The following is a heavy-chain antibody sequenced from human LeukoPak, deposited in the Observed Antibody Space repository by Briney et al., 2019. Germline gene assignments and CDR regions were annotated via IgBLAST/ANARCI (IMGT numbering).Heavy chain of an antibody. CDR1: GGSISGSH. Sequence: PPETLSLTCFVSGGSISGSHWSWIRQPPGKGLEWIGYIHYTGSTDYNPSLRSRVTLSIDMSKNHFPLRLSSMTAADTAVYYCARTGGDCSSGLCYYAMDVWGQGTTVTVS. V-gene: IGHV4-59*01. D-gene: IGHD2-21*02. J-gene: IGHJ6*02. CDR2: IHYTGST. CDR3: ARTGGDCSSGLCYYAMDV.